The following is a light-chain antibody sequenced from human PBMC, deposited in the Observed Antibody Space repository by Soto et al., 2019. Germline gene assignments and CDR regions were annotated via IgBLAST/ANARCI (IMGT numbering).Light chain of an antibody. CDR3: SSDAGDHNYV. Sequence: QSALTQPPSASGSPGQSVTIPCTGTSSDVGAYDHVSWYQQHPGKAPKLIIYELAKRPAGVPDRFSGSKSGNTASLTVSGLQAKDEADYFCSSDAGDHNYVFGTGTKVTVL. CDR2: ELA. J-gene: IGLJ1*01. V-gene: IGLV2-8*01. CDR1: SSDVGAYDH.